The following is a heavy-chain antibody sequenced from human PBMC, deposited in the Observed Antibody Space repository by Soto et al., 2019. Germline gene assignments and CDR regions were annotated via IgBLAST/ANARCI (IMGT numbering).Heavy chain of an antibody. D-gene: IGHD1-7*01. CDR3: AKNQERELPRVIDF. V-gene: IGHV3-23*01. J-gene: IGHJ4*02. CDR2: MSGSSSTT. CDR1: GLTFSNYA. Sequence: HPVGSLRLSCAPSGLTFSNYAMSWVRQAPGGGLEWVSSMSGSSSTTYYADSVRGRFTISRDRSKNTLYLQMSSLRAEDTALYYCAKNQERELPRVIDFWGQGTLVTVSS.